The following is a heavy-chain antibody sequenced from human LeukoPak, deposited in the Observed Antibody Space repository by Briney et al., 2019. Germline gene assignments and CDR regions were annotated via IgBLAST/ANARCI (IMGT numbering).Heavy chain of an antibody. CDR3: ARLRYSSSSELDY. V-gene: IGHV5-51*01. CDR1: GYSFTTYW. CDR2: ICPGDSDT. D-gene: IGHD6-6*01. J-gene: IGHJ4*02. Sequence: GKSLKISCKGSGYSFTTYWIGWVRQMPGKGLEWMGIICPGDSDTRYSPSFQGQVTISADKSISTAYLQWSSLKASDTAMYYCARLRYSSSSELDYWGQGTLVTISS.